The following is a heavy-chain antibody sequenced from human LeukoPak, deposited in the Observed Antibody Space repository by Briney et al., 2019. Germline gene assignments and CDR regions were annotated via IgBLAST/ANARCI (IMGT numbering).Heavy chain of an antibody. V-gene: IGHV1-8*01. D-gene: IGHD2-2*02. Sequence: RASAKVSCKASGYTFTSYDINWVRQATGQGLEWMGWLNPNSGNTGYAQKFQGRVTMTRNTSISTAYMELSSLGSEDTAVYYCARGLRGNRNTHLRYWGQGTLVSVSS. J-gene: IGHJ4*02. CDR1: GYTFTSYD. CDR2: LNPNSGNT. CDR3: ARGLRGNRNTHLRY.